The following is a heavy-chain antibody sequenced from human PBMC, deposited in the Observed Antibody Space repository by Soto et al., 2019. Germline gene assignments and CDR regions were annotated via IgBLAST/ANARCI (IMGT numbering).Heavy chain of an antibody. Sequence: QVQLVESGGGVVQPGRSLRLSCAASGFIFNGYGLHWVRQAPGKGLEWVAMISYDGSSKYYADSVKGQFIISRDNSKNTMYLQTNNLRPEDTAVYYCTREGNGYKYYFDYWGQGTLVTVSS. D-gene: IGHD5-12*01. CDR1: GFIFNGYG. V-gene: IGHV3-30-3*01. J-gene: IGHJ4*02. CDR2: ISYDGSSK. CDR3: TREGNGYKYYFDY.